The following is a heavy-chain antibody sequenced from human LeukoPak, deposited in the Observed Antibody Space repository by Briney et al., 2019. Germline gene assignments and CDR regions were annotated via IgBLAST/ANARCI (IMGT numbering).Heavy chain of an antibody. J-gene: IGHJ4*02. CDR2: INHSGST. CDR3: ARVPGYCSSTSCYALDY. CDR1: GGSFSGYY. V-gene: IGHV4-34*01. D-gene: IGHD2-2*01. Sequence: SETLSLTCAVYGGSFSGYYWSWIRQPPGKGLEWIGEINHSGSTNYNPSLKSRVTISVDTPKNQFSLKLSSVTAADTAVYYCARVPGYCSSTSCYALDYWGQGTLVTVSS.